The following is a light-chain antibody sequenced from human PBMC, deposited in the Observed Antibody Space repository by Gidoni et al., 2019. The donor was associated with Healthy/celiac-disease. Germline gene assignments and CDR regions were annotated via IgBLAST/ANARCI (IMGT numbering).Light chain of an antibody. Sequence: DIQMTQSPSTLSASVGDRVTITCRASQSISSWLAWYQQKPGKAPKLLIYKASSLESGVPSRFSGSGSGTEFTLTISSLQPDDFATYYCQQYNSLMCSFGQGTKLEIK. J-gene: IGKJ2*04. V-gene: IGKV1-5*03. CDR2: KAS. CDR1: QSISSW. CDR3: QQYNSLMCS.